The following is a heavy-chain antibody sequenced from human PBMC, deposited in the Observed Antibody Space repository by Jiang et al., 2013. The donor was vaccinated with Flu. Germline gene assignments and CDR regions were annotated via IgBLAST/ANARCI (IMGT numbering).Heavy chain of an antibody. V-gene: IGHV2-70*11. Sequence: KPTQTLTLTCTFSGFSLSTSGMCVSWIRQPPGKALEWLARIDWDDDKYYSTSLKTRLTISKDTSKNQVVLTMTNMDPVDTATYYCARMRGYSYGYGAFDIWGQGTMVTVSS. J-gene: IGHJ3*02. CDR3: ARMRGYSYGYGAFDI. CDR1: GFSLSTSGMC. CDR2: IDWDDDK. D-gene: IGHD5-18*01.